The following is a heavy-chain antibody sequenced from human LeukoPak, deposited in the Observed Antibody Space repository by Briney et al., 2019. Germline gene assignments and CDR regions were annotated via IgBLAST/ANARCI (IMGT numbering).Heavy chain of an antibody. J-gene: IGHJ5*02. CDR3: ARSARGWFDP. D-gene: IGHD3-10*01. Sequence: SQTLSLTCTVSGGSISSGGYYWSWIRQHPGKGLEWIGYIYYSGSTYYNPSLKSQVTISVDTSKNQFSLKLSSVTAADTAVYYCARSARGWFDPWGQGTLVTVSS. CDR1: GGSISSGGYY. V-gene: IGHV4-31*01. CDR2: IYYSGST.